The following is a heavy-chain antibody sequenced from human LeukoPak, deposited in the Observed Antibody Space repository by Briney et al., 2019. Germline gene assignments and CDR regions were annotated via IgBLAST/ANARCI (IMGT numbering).Heavy chain of an antibody. D-gene: IGHD3-10*01. Sequence: GGSLRLSCAASGVTFSSYSMNWVRHPPGKGLEWVSSISSSSSYISYADSVKGGFTISTDNAKNSLYLQMNSLRAEDTAVYYCARDILAYYGSGSYYKEPDGMDVWGQGTTVTVSS. CDR2: ISSSSSYI. V-gene: IGHV3-21*01. CDR3: ARDILAYYGSGSYYKEPDGMDV. J-gene: IGHJ6*02. CDR1: GVTFSSYS.